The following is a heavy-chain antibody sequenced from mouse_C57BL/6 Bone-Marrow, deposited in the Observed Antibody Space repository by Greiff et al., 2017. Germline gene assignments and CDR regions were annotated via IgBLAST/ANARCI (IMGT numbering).Heavy chain of an antibody. CDR3: ARRVTRDYYAMDY. CDR2: ITPYNGDT. Sequence: VQLQQSGPALVKPGASVKISCKASGYSFTGYFMNWVQQSHGKSLEWIGRITPYNGDTFYNQKFKGKATLTVDKSSSTAHMELLSLTSEDFAVYYWARRVTRDYYAMDYLGQGTSVTVSS. V-gene: IGHV1-37*01. J-gene: IGHJ4*01. D-gene: IGHD2-1*01. CDR1: GYSFTGYF.